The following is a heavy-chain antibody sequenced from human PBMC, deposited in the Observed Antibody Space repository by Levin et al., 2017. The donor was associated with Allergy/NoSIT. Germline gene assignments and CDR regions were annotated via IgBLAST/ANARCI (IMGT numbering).Heavy chain of an antibody. D-gene: IGHD3-10*01. V-gene: IGHV1-2*06. Sequence: GESLKISCKASGYTFTGYYMHWVRQAPGQGLEWMGRINPNSGGTNYAQKFQGRVTMTRDTSISTAYMELSRLRSDDTAVYYCARLWSGIGPDYGMDVWGQGTTVTVSS. CDR2: INPNSGGT. CDR3: ARLWSGIGPDYGMDV. CDR1: GYTFTGYY. J-gene: IGHJ6*02.